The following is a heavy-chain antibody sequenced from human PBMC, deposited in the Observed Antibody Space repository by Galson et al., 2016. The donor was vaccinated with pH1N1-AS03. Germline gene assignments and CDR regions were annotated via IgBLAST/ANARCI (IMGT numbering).Heavy chain of an antibody. CDR2: ISGADLST. J-gene: IGHJ4*02. D-gene: IGHD5-18*01. Sequence: SQRLSCAASGFTFSTYAMSWVRQAPGKGLEWVSSISGADLSTYYADSVRGRFTVSRDNSKNTLYLQMNGLRAEDTAIYYCANPRASGTTMVTRLDYWGQGILVTVSS. CDR3: ANPRASGTTMVTRLDY. V-gene: IGHV3-23*01. CDR1: GFTFSTYA.